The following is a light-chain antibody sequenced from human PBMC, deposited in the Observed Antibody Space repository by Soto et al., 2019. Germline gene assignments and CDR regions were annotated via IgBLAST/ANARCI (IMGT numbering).Light chain of an antibody. CDR1: QSISSD. CDR2: AAS. CDR3: QQNYRATPWT. Sequence: DIQMPQSQSSLSASVGDRVTITCRASQSISSDLNWYQQKPGKAPKLLINAASSLERGVPSRFSGGGSGTDFTLNISSLQPDDFATYYCQQNYRATPWTFGQGTKVDI. V-gene: IGKV1-39*01. J-gene: IGKJ1*01.